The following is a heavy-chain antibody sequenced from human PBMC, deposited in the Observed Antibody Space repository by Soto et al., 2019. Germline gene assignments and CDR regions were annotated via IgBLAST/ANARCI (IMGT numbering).Heavy chain of an antibody. V-gene: IGHV4-34*01. J-gene: IGHJ6*02. CDR3: ARVKIFGVVTTGMDV. Sequence: SETLSLTCAVYGGSFSGYYWSWIRQLPGKGLEWIGEINHSGSTNYNPSLKSRVTISVDTSKNQFSLKLSSVTAADTAVYYCARVKIFGVVTTGMDVWGQGTTVTVSS. D-gene: IGHD3-3*01. CDR1: GGSFSGYY. CDR2: INHSGST.